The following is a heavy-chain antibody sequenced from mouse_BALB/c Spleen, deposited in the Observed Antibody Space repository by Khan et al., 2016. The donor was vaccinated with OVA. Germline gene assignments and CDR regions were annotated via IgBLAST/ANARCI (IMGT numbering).Heavy chain of an antibody. Sequence: VQLQQSGTELVRPGASVRLSCTASGFNIKDYYIHWVKQRPDQGLEWIGWIDPANGNTVYDPTFQGQASIPAAPSSDTAYLQLSSLPSEDTAVSDGARSSRHYIDNWGQGTTLTVSS. CDR3: ARSSRHYIDN. CDR2: IDPANGNT. CDR1: GFNIKDYY. J-gene: IGHJ2*01. V-gene: IGHV14-1*02. D-gene: IGHD6-1*01.